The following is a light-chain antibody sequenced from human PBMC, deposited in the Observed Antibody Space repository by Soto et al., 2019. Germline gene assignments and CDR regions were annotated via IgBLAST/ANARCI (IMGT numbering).Light chain of an antibody. Sequence: EIVMTQSPATLSVSPGERVTLSCRASQTISSTLAWYQQKPGQAPRLLIYGTSTRVTGIPARFSGSGSGTEFTLTISSLQSEDFAVYYCQQSTDWPPYTFGQGTKLEIK. CDR2: GTS. J-gene: IGKJ2*01. CDR3: QQSTDWPPYT. V-gene: IGKV3-15*01. CDR1: QTISST.